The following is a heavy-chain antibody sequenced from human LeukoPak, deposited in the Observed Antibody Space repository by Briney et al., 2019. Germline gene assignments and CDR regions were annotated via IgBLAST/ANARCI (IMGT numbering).Heavy chain of an antibody. CDR2: ISSSSSYI. CDR1: GFTFSSYS. CDR3: ARVGDPDGFDY. V-gene: IGHV3-21*01. D-gene: IGHD2-21*02. Sequence: GGSLRLSCAASGFTFSSYSMNWVRQAPGKGLEWVSAISSSSSYIYYADSVKGRFTISRDNAKNSLYLQMNSLRAEDTAVYYCARVGDPDGFDYWGQGTLVTVSS. J-gene: IGHJ4*02.